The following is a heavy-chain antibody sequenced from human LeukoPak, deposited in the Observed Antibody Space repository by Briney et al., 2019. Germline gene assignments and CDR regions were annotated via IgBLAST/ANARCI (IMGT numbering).Heavy chain of an antibody. CDR1: GGTFSSYA. J-gene: IGHJ4*02. CDR2: IIPIFGTA. V-gene: IGHV1-69*06. D-gene: IGHD3-22*01. Sequence: ASVKVSCKASGGTFSSYAISWVRQAPGQGLEWMGGIIPIFGTANYAQKFQGRVTITADKSTSTAYMELSSLRSEDTAVYYCARLSPWGYYYDSSGYYYALDYWGQGTLVTVSS. CDR3: ARLSPWGYYYDSSGYYYALDY.